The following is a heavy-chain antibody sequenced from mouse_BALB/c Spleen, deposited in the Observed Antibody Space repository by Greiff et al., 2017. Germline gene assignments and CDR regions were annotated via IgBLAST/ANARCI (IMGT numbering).Heavy chain of an antibody. CDR1: GYTFTSYW. D-gene: IGHD2-3*01. CDR2: IYPGNSDT. J-gene: IGHJ4*01. V-gene: IGHV1-5*01. CDR3: TRDGYYKIRYYYAMDY. Sequence: DVKLQESGTVLARPGASVKMSCKASGYTFTSYWMHWVKQRPGQGLEWIGAIYPGNSDTSYNQKFKGKAKLTAVTSTSTAYMELSSLTNEDSAVYYCTRDGYYKIRYYYAMDYWGQGTSVTVSS.